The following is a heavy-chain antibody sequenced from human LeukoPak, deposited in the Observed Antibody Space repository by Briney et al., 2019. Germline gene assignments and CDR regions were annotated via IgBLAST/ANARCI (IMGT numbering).Heavy chain of an antibody. V-gene: IGHV1-18*01. J-gene: IGHJ4*02. D-gene: IGHD1-26*01. Sequence: VASVKVSCKASGYTFTSYGISWVRQAPGQGLEWMGWISAYNGNTNYAQKLQGRLTMTTDTSTSTVNMELRSLRSDDTAVYYCAREASSGAYNDYWGQGTLVTVSS. CDR1: GYTFTSYG. CDR3: AREASSGAYNDY. CDR2: ISAYNGNT.